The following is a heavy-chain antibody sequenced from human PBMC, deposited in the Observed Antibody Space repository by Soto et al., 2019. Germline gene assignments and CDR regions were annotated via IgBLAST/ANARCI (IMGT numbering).Heavy chain of an antibody. Sequence: HPGGSLRLSCAASGFTFSSYAMSXVRQAPGKGLEWVSAISGSGGSTYYADSVKGRFTISRDNAKNTLYLQMNSLRAEDTAVYYCARGLDTYYGDYVFQDYWGQGTLVTVSS. CDR3: ARGLDTYYGDYVFQDY. CDR1: GFTFSSYA. CDR2: ISGSGGST. J-gene: IGHJ4*02. D-gene: IGHD4-17*01. V-gene: IGHV3-23*01.